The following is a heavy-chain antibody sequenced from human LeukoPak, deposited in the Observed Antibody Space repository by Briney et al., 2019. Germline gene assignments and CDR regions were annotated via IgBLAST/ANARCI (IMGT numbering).Heavy chain of an antibody. CDR3: ARETPDYYDSSGYYRDAFDI. J-gene: IGHJ3*02. CDR1: GGTFSSYA. CDR2: IIPIFGTA. D-gene: IGHD3-22*01. V-gene: IGHV1-69*05. Sequence: SVKVSCKASGGTFSSYAISWVRQAPGQGLKWMGGIIPIFGTANYAQKFQGRVTITTDESTSTAYMELSSLRSEDTAVYYCARETPDYYDSSGYYRDAFDIWGQGTMVTVSS.